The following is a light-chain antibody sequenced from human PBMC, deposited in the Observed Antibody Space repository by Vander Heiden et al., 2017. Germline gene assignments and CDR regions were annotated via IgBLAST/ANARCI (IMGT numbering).Light chain of an antibody. V-gene: IGLV1-40*01. J-gene: IGLJ3*02. CDR3: QSYDSSLFWV. CDR2: GKN. Sequence: SVLTPPPPVSTAPGPRVTIPCTGSRSNSWAGYDVHWYHQRPGTAPKLLIYGKNNRPSGVSDRFSGSKSGTSASLAITGLQADDEADYYCQSYDSSLFWVFGGGTKLTVL. CDR1: RSNSWAGYD.